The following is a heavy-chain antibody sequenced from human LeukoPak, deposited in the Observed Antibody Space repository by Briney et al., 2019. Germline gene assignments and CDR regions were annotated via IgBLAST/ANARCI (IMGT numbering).Heavy chain of an antibody. CDR3: AISVVPAANQYNWFDP. D-gene: IGHD2-2*01. CDR1: GYTLTELS. J-gene: IGHJ5*02. V-gene: IGHV1-24*01. CDR2: FDPEDGET. Sequence: ASVKVSCKVSGYTLTELSMHWVRQAPGKGLEWMGGFDPEDGETIYAQKFQGRVTMTEGTSTDTAYMELSSLRSEDTAVYYCAISVVPAANQYNWFDPWGQGTLVTVSS.